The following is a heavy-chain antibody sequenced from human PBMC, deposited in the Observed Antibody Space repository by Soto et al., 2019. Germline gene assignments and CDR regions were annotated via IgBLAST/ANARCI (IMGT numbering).Heavy chain of an antibody. V-gene: IGHV5-51*01. Sequence: PGESLKISCKGSGYSFTSYWIGWVRQMPGKGLEWMGIIYPGDSDTRYSPSFQGQVTISADKSISTAYLQWSSLKASDTAMYYCARPGSLGGFPIADPYYYGMDVWGQGTTVTVSS. D-gene: IGHD1-26*01. CDR1: GYSFTSYW. J-gene: IGHJ6*02. CDR2: IYPGDSDT. CDR3: ARPGSLGGFPIADPYYYGMDV.